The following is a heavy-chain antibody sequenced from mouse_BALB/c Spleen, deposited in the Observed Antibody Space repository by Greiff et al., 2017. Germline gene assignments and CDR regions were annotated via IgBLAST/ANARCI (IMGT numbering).Heavy chain of an antibody. J-gene: IGHJ2*01. CDR1: GYTFTSYW. CDR2: IYPGDGDT. CDR3: AREDDFDY. Sequence: QVQLKESGAELARPGASVKLSCKASGYTFTSYWMQWVKQRPGQGLEWIGAIYPGDGDTRYTQKFKGKATLTADKSSSTAYMQLNSLASEDSAIYYCAREDDFDYWGQGTTLTVSS. V-gene: IGHV1-87*01.